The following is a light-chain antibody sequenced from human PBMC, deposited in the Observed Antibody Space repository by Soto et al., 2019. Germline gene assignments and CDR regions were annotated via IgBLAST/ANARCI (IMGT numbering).Light chain of an antibody. J-gene: IGKJ4*01. CDR3: QQYGSTPLT. Sequence: PSPLSLSPSSGAIATLSSRASQSVNSYLAWYQHKPGQSPRLLIYDASIRATGIPDRFSGSGSGTDFTLTISRLEPEDFAVYYCQQYGSTPLTFGGGTKVDIK. CDR1: QSVNSY. CDR2: DAS. V-gene: IGKV3-20*01.